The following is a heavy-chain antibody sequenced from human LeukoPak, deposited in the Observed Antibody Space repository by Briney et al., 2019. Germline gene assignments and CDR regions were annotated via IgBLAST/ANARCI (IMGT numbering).Heavy chain of an antibody. Sequence: GGSLRLSCAASRFTFSSYGMHWVRQAPVKGLEWVAVISYDESNKYYADSVKGRFTISRDNSKNTLYLQMNSLRAEDTAVYYCAKDASRFQLYRYGYHPFDYWGQGTLVTVSS. J-gene: IGHJ4*02. CDR2: ISYDESNK. CDR3: AKDASRFQLYRYGYHPFDY. D-gene: IGHD5-18*01. V-gene: IGHV3-30*18. CDR1: RFTFSSYG.